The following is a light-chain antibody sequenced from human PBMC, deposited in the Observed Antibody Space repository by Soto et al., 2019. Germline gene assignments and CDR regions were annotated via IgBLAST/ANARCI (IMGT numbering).Light chain of an antibody. CDR1: NIRSKS. Sequence: SYELTQPPSVSVAPGQTASITCGGNNIRSKSVHWYQQKPGQAPVLVVYNDRDRPSGIPERFSGSNSGNTATLTISRVEPGDEADYYCQVWDSSSDHTLYVFGTGTKVT. J-gene: IGLJ1*01. CDR2: NDR. V-gene: IGLV3-21*02. CDR3: QVWDSSSDHTLYV.